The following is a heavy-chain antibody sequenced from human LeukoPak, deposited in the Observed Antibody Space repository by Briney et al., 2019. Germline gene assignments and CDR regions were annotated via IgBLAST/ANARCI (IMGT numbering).Heavy chain of an antibody. D-gene: IGHD4-11*01. Sequence: PSETLSLTCAVSGYSISSGYYRGWIRQPPGKGLEWIGSIYHSGSTYYNPSLKSRVTISVDTSKNQFSLKLSSVTAADTAVYYCARRVEYSKAWDYWGQGTLVTVSS. CDR1: GYSISSGYY. J-gene: IGHJ4*02. CDR2: IYHSGST. CDR3: ARRVEYSKAWDY. V-gene: IGHV4-38-2*01.